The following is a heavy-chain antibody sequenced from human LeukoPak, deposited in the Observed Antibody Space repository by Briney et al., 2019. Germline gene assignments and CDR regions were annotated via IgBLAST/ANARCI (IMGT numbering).Heavy chain of an antibody. J-gene: IGHJ6*02. CDR1: GFTFSSYS. V-gene: IGHV3-48*02. CDR3: ARDREGGAYYYYGMDV. Sequence: PGGSLRLSCAASGFTFSSYSMNWVRQAPGKGLEWVSYISSSSTIYYADSVKGRFTISRDNAKNSLYLQMNSLRDEDTAVYYCARDREGGAYYYYGMDVWGQGTTVTVSS. CDR2: ISSSSTI. D-gene: IGHD3-16*01.